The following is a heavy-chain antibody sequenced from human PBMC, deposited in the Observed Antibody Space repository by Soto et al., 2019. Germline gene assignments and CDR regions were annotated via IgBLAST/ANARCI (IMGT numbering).Heavy chain of an antibody. CDR3: TRGGYTSGWYSDY. CDR1: GFTFSGSA. D-gene: IGHD6-19*01. CDR2: IRSKTNSYAT. V-gene: IGHV3-73*01. J-gene: IGHJ4*02. Sequence: GGSLRLSCAASGFTFSGSAMHWVRQASGKGLEWVGRIRSKTNSYATAYSASVKGRFTISRDDSKNTAYLQMNSLKTEDTAVYYCTRGGYTSGWYSDYWGQGTLVTVSS.